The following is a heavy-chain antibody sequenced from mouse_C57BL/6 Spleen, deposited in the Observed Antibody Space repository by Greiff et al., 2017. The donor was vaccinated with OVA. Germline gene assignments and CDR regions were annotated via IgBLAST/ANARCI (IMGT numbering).Heavy chain of an antibody. CDR1: GYTFTDYE. J-gene: IGHJ2*01. V-gene: IGHV1-15*01. D-gene: IGHD2-2*01. CDR3: TIFDGYDNFDY. Sequence: VQLQQSGAELVRPGASVTLSCKASGYTFTDYEMHWVKQTPVHGLEWIGAIDPETGGTAYNQKFKGKAILTADKSSSTAYMELRSLTSEDSAVYYWTIFDGYDNFDYWGQGTTLTVSS. CDR2: IDPETGGT.